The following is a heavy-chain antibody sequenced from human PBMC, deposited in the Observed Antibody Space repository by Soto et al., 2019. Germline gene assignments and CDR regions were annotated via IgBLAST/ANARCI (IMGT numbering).Heavy chain of an antibody. V-gene: IGHV4-59*08. J-gene: IGHJ6*03. CDR1: GGSISSYY. Sequence: PSETLSLTCTVSGGSISSYYWSWIRQPPGKGLEWIGYIYYSGSTNYNPSLKSRVTISVDTSKNQFSLKLSSVTAADTAVYYCASLRSIAARDYYYMDVWGKGTTVTVSS. CDR2: IYYSGST. D-gene: IGHD6-6*01. CDR3: ASLRSIAARDYYYMDV.